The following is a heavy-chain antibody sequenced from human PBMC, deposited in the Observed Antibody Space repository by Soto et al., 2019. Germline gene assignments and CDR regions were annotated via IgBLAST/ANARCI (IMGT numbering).Heavy chain of an antibody. Sequence: VQLVESGGGLVKPGGSLRLSCAASGFTFSDYYMNWIRQAPGKGLEWVSYISGSGSIKYYADSVEGRFTISRDNAKNSLYLQMNSLRAEDTAVYFCARAFSGHDSPDYWGQGTLVTVSS. V-gene: IGHV3-11*01. CDR1: GFTFSDYY. CDR2: ISGSGSIK. J-gene: IGHJ4*02. CDR3: ARAFSGHDSPDY. D-gene: IGHD5-12*01.